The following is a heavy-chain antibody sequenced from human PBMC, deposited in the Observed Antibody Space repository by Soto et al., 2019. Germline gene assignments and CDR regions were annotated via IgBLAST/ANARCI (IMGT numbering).Heavy chain of an antibody. V-gene: IGHV1-58*02. CDR1: GGTFSSYA. CDR3: ARINYDSSGPPRPFDY. D-gene: IGHD3-22*01. CDR2: IVVGSGNT. Sequence: SVKVSCKASGGTFSSYAISWVRQARGQSLEWIGWIVVGSGNTNYAPKFQERVTITWDMSTSTAYMELSSLRSEDTATYYCARINYDSSGPPRPFDYWGQGTLVTVSS. J-gene: IGHJ4*02.